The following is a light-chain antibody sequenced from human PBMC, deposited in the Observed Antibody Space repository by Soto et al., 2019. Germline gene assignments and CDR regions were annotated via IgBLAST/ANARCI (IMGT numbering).Light chain of an antibody. Sequence: SYELTQPPSVSVAPGQTATLTCGGDYLGIDNVHWYQQRPGQAPKLVVYDDSGRPSGIPARFLGSKSGNTATLTVSRVEAGDEADYFCQVWDYRSLHVVFGGGTKLTVL. J-gene: IGLJ2*01. CDR1: YLGIDN. CDR2: DDS. V-gene: IGLV3-21*02. CDR3: QVWDYRSLHVV.